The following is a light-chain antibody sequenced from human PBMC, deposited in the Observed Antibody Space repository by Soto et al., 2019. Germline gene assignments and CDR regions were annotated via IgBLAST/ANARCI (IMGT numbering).Light chain of an antibody. CDR3: QQSYSTPIT. Sequence: IVMTQSPATLSVSPGERATLSCRASQSVSSNLAWYKQKPGQAPRLLSYGASTRATGIPARFSGSGSGTDFTLTISSLQPEDFATYYCQQSYSTPITFGQGTRLEIK. CDR1: QSVSSN. V-gene: IGKV3-15*01. J-gene: IGKJ5*01. CDR2: GAS.